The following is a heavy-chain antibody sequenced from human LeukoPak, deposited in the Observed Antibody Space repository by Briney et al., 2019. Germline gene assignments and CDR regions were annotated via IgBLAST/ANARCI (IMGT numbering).Heavy chain of an antibody. CDR3: ARTYTGYYYYFMDV. D-gene: IGHD2-2*02. J-gene: IGHJ6*03. CDR2: INHSGST. V-gene: IGHV4-34*01. Sequence: SETLPLTCAVYGGSFSGYYWNWIRQPPGKGLEWIGEINHSGSTNYNPSLKSRLTISVDTSKNQFSLKLSSVTAADTAVYYCARTYTGYYYYFMDVWGKGTTVTVSS. CDR1: GGSFSGYY.